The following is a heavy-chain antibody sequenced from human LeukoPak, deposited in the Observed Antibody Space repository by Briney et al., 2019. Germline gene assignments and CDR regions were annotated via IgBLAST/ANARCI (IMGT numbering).Heavy chain of an antibody. D-gene: IGHD2-8*01. Sequence: GGSLRLSCAASGFSFKSYAMSWVRQAPGKGLEYVSSISSNEYDTYYADSVKGRFTISRDNSKNTLFLQMSSLRAEDTAVYYCVKDLNGTWSFDYWGQGTLVTVSS. CDR3: VKDLNGTWSFDY. CDR1: GFSFKSYA. V-gene: IGHV3-64D*06. J-gene: IGHJ4*02. CDR2: ISSNEYDT.